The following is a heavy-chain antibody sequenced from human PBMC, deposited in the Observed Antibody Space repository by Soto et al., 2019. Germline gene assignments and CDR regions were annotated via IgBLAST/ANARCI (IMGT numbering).Heavy chain of an antibody. CDR1: GGSISSYY. J-gene: IGHJ6*02. CDR2: IYYSGST. V-gene: IGHV4-59*08. D-gene: IGHD3-3*01. CDR3: ARPFYDYGMDV. Sequence: QVQLQESGPGLVKPSETLSLTCTVSGGSISSYYWSWIRQPPGKGLEWIGYIYYSGSTNYNPSLKRRVPISVDTSKNQFSLKLSSVTAADTAVYYCARPFYDYGMDVWGQGTTVTVSS.